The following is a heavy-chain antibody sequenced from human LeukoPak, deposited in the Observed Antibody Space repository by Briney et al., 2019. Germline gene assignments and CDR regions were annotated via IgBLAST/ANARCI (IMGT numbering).Heavy chain of an antibody. CDR1: GDSIDSYY. J-gene: IGHJ4*02. CDR2: VFYSGPT. CDR3: AGRSARYFGS. D-gene: IGHD1-26*01. V-gene: IGHV4-59*01. Sequence: SETLSLTCTVSGDSIDSYYWSWIRQPPGEGLQWIGYVFYSGPTNYDASLKSRVAISVDGSKNQFSLKLTSVSAAATAVYYCAGRSARYFGSWGQGTPVTVSS.